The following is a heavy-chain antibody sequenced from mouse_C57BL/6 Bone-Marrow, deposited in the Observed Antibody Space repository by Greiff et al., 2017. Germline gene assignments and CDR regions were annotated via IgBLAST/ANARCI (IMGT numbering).Heavy chain of an antibody. CDR2: IWSGGST. CDR1: GFSLTSYG. CDR3: ARGDSSGSWFAY. Sequence: QVQLQQSGPGLVQHSQSLSITCTVSGFSLTSYGVHWVRQSPGKGLEWLGVIWSGGSTDYNAAFISRLSISKDNSKSQVFFKMNSLQADDTAIYYCARGDSSGSWFAYWGQGTLVTVSA. D-gene: IGHD3-2*02. J-gene: IGHJ3*01. V-gene: IGHV2-2*01.